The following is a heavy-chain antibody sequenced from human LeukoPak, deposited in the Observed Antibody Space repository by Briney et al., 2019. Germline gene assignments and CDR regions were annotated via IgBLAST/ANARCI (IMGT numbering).Heavy chain of an antibody. V-gene: IGHV3-48*03. J-gene: IGHJ4*02. CDR2: ISSSGSTI. D-gene: IGHD5-12*01. CDR3: ARGPSGYHNT. CDR1: GFTFSSYE. Sequence: GGSLRLSCAASGFTFSSYEMNWVRQAPGKGLEWVSYISSSGSTIYYADSVKGRFTISRDNSKNTLYLQMNSLRAEDTAVYSCARGPSGYHNTGGQGTLVTVSS.